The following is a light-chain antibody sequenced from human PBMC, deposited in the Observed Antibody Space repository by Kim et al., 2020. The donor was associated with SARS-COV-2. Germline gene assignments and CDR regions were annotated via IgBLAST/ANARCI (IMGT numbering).Light chain of an antibody. Sequence: VFPRQAATITCSGDKLGDKYASWYQQKPGQSPVLVMYQDNKRPSGIPERFSGSNSGNTATLTISGTQAMDEADYYCQAWDSGTWVFGGGTQLTVL. CDR3: QAWDSGTWV. CDR1: KLGDKY. V-gene: IGLV3-1*01. CDR2: QDN. J-gene: IGLJ3*02.